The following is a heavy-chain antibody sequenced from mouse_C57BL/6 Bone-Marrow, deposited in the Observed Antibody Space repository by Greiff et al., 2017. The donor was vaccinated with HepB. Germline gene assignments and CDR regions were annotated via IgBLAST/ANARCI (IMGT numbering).Heavy chain of an antibody. Sequence: QVQLKESGAELVRPGASVKMSCKASGYTFTSYNMHWVKQTPRQGLEWIGAIYPGNGDTSYNQKFKGKATLTVDKSSSTAYMQLSSLTSEDSAVYFCARRTNYAWYFDVWGTGTTVTVSS. CDR1: GYTFTSYN. CDR2: IYPGNGDT. V-gene: IGHV1-12*01. CDR3: ARRTNYAWYFDV. D-gene: IGHD2-1*01. J-gene: IGHJ1*03.